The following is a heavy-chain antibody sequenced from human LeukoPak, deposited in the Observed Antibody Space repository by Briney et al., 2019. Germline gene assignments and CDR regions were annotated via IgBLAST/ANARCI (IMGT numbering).Heavy chain of an antibody. V-gene: IGHV3-64*01. Sequence: GGSLRLSCAASGLTLSSYATQWVRQAPGRGLEYVSAINSNGGSTYYANSVKGRFTISRDNPKNTLYLQMGSLRAEETAVYYCARDRCSLGRWFGELRNWGQGTLVTVSS. CDR3: ARDRCSLGRWFGELRN. CDR2: INSNGGST. J-gene: IGHJ4*02. CDR1: GLTLSSYA. D-gene: IGHD3-10*01.